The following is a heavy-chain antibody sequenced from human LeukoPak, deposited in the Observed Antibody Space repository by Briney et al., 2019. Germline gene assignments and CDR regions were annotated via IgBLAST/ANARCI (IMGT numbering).Heavy chain of an antibody. V-gene: IGHV4-4*07. CDR2: IYTSGST. Sequence: PSETLSLTCTVSGGSISSYYWSWIRQPAGKGLEWIGRIYTSGSTNYNPSLKSRVTISVDTSKNQFSLKLSSVTAADTAVYYCARAYYDFWSGYSVDVWGKGTTVTVSS. CDR1: GGSISSYY. CDR3: ARAYYDFWSGYSVDV. J-gene: IGHJ6*04. D-gene: IGHD3-3*01.